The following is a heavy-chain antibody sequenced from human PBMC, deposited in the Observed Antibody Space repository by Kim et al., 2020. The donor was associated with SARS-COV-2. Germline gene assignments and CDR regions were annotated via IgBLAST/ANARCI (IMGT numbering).Heavy chain of an antibody. D-gene: IGHD3-16*01. V-gene: IGHV4-59*01. CDR3: ARDHGGEDWFDP. Sequence: SETLSLTCTVSGGSISSYYWSWIRQPPGKGLEWIGYIYYSGSTNYNPSLKSRVTISVDTSKNQFSLKLSSVTAADTAVYYCARDHGGEDWFDPWGQLTLVTVSS. J-gene: IGHJ5*02. CDR1: GGSISSYY. CDR2: IYYSGST.